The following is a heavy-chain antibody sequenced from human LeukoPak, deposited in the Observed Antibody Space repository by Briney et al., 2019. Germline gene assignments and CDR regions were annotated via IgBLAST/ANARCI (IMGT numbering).Heavy chain of an antibody. V-gene: IGHV4-59*01. CDR2: IHYSGST. J-gene: IGHJ4*02. Sequence: PSETLSLTRNVSDGSISSDYWSWIRQPPGKGLEWIGCIHYSGSTNYNPSLKSRVTISVDTSKNQFSLKVTSVTAADTAVYYCARDWGAPHTLNFDSWGQGTLVTVSS. CDR1: DGSISSDY. CDR3: ARDWGAPHTLNFDS. D-gene: IGHD1-26*01.